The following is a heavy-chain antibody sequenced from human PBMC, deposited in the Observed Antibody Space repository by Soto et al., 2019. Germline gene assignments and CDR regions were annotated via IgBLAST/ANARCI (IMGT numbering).Heavy chain of an antibody. J-gene: IGHJ5*02. CDR2: ISAYNGNT. V-gene: IGHV1-18*01. D-gene: IGHD5-18*01. CDR1: GYTFTSYG. Sequence: DSVKVSCKASGYTFTSYGISWVRQAPGQGLEWMGWISAYNGNTNYAQKLQGRVTMTTDTSTSTAYMELRSLRSDDTAVYYCARDVDTAMVNWFDPWGQGTLVTVSS. CDR3: ARDVDTAMVNWFDP.